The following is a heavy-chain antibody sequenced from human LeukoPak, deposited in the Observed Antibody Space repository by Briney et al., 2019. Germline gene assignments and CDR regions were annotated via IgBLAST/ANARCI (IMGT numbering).Heavy chain of an antibody. Sequence: PGGSLRLSCAASGFSFSDYGMHWVRQAPGKGLEWVTFIRYDGSNKYYVDSVKGRFTISRDNSKNILYLQMNSLSSEDTAVYYCAKEGTASKPSDLDYWGQGTLVTVSS. J-gene: IGHJ4*02. D-gene: IGHD1/OR15-1a*01. CDR3: AKEGTASKPSDLDY. CDR1: GFSFSDYG. CDR2: IRYDGSNK. V-gene: IGHV3-30*02.